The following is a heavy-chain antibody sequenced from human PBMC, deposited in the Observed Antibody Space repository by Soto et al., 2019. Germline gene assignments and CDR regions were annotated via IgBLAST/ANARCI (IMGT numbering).Heavy chain of an antibody. D-gene: IGHD3-22*01. CDR1: GFTFSSYA. CDR3: AKGVGYYDSSGYYCFDY. Sequence: EVQLLESGGGLVQPGGSLRLSCAASGFTFSSYAMSWVRQAPGKGLEWVSAISGSGGSTYYADSVKCRFTISRDNAKNTLYLQMNCLRAEDTAVYYWAKGVGYYDSSGYYCFDYSGEGTLVTDSS. V-gene: IGHV3-23*01. J-gene: IGHJ4*02. CDR2: ISGSGGST.